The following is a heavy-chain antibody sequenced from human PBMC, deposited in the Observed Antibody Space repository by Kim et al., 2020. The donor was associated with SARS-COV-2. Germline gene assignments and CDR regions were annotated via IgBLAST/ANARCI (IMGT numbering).Heavy chain of an antibody. CDR2: ISSSSSYI. V-gene: IGHV3-21*01. Sequence: GGSLRLSCAASGFTFSSYSMNWVRQAPGKGLEWVSSISSSSSYIYYADSVKGRFTISRDNAKNSLYLQMNSLRAEDTAVYYCARSFGVVVAATRPTYGMDDWGKVPKVIVFS. CDR1: GFTFSSYS. CDR3: ARSFGVVVAATRPTYGMDD. D-gene: IGHD2-15*01. J-gene: IGHJ6*04.